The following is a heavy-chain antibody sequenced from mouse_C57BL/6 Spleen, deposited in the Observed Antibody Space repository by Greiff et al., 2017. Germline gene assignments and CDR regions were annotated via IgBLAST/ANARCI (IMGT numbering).Heavy chain of an antibody. D-gene: IGHD1-1*01. J-gene: IGHJ1*03. V-gene: IGHV1-64*01. Sequence: QVQLQQPGAELVKPGASVKLSCKASGYTFTSYWMHWVKQRPGQGLEWIGMIHPNSGSTNYNEKFKSKATLTVDKSSSTAYMQLSSQTSEDSAVYYSSRRDYGSSYGYFDVWGTGTTVTVSS. CDR1: GYTFTSYW. CDR3: SRRDYGSSYGYFDV. CDR2: IHPNSGST.